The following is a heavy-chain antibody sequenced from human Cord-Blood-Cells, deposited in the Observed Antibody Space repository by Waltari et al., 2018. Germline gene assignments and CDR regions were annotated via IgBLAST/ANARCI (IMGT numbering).Heavy chain of an antibody. D-gene: IGHD6-13*01. V-gene: IGHV3-53*01. Sequence: EVQLVESGGGLIQPGGSLRLSGAASGFSAGSNYMSWVRQAPGKGLEWVSVIYSGGSTYYADSVKGRFTISRDNSKNTLYLQMNSLRAEDTAVYYCARGGGSSWYDYWGQGTLVTVSS. CDR3: ARGGGSSWYDY. J-gene: IGHJ4*02. CDR1: GFSAGSNY. CDR2: IYSGGST.